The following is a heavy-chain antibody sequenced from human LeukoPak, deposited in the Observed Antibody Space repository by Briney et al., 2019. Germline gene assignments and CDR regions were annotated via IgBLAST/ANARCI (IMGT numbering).Heavy chain of an antibody. CDR3: AREARYFDWLLVVTARHYYYYMDV. CDR1: GFTFSSYW. CDR2: IKQDGSEK. D-gene: IGHD3-9*01. J-gene: IGHJ6*03. V-gene: IGHV3-7*01. Sequence: GGSLRLSCAASGFTFSSYWMSWVRQAPGKGLEWVANIKQDGSEKYYVDSVKGRLTISRDNAKNSLYLQMNSLRAEDTAVYYCAREARYFDWLLVVTARHYYYYMDVWGKGTTVTVSS.